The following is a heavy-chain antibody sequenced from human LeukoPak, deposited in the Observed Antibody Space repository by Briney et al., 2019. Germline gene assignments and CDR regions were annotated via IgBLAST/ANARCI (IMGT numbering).Heavy chain of an antibody. V-gene: IGHV3-7*01. D-gene: IGHD5-18*01. J-gene: IGHJ4*02. CDR3: ARDPSRGYSYGYADY. CDR1: GFSFSTYW. Sequence: GSPRLSCAASGFSFSTYWMNWVRQPPGKGLEWVANIMRDGSEKYYGDSVKGRFTISRDNAKNSLYLQMNSLRAEDTAVYYCARDPSRGYSYGYADYWGQGSLVSVSS. CDR2: IMRDGSEK.